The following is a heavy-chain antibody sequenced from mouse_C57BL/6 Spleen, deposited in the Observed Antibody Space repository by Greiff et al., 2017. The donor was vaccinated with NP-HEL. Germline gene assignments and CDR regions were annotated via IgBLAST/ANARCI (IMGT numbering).Heavy chain of an antibody. CDR1: GYTFTDYY. V-gene: IGHV1-26*01. D-gene: IGHD2-5*01. Sequence: VQLKQSGPELVKPGASVKISCKASGYTFTDYYMNWVKQSHGKSLEWIGDINPNNGGTSYNQKFKGKATLTVDKSSSTAYMELRSLTSEDSAVYYCAHSNSYAMDYWGQGTSVTVSS. CDR2: INPNNGGT. CDR3: AHSNSYAMDY. J-gene: IGHJ4*01.